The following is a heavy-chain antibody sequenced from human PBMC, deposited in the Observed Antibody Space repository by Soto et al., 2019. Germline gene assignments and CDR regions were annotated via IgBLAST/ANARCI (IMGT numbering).Heavy chain of an antibody. J-gene: IGHJ6*02. V-gene: IGHV3-7*01. Sequence: GRSLRLSCEVSGFTFSAYGMHWVRQAPGKGLEWVANIKQDGSEKYYVDSVKGRFTISRDNAKNSLYLQMNSLRAEDTAVYYYARDPNIVATMGSIYYYYGMDVWGQGTTVTVSS. CDR1: GFTFSAYG. CDR2: IKQDGSEK. CDR3: ARDPNIVATMGSIYYYYGMDV. D-gene: IGHD5-12*01.